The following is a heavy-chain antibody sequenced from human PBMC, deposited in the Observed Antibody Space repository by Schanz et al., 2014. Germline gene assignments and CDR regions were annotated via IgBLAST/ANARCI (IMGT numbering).Heavy chain of an antibody. CDR3: ARANYRRKINFDY. Sequence: AQLMESGGGAVRPGGSLRLSCAASGFTLSSYWMHWVRQVPGKGLEWVSCTNGDGTNAKYADSVKGRFTISRDNSRNTLYLQMNSLRTEDTAVYYCARANYRRKINFDYWGRGTLVTVSS. CDR2: TNGDGTNA. J-gene: IGHJ4*02. V-gene: IGHV3-74*02. D-gene: IGHD3-10*01. CDR1: GFTLSSYW.